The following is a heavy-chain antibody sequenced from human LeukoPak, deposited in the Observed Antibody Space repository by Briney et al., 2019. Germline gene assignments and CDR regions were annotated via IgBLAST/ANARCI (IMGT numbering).Heavy chain of an antibody. CDR2: VHYSGST. CDR3: ARYGITIVRGGKYYFDS. CDR1: GGSISGYF. D-gene: IGHD3-10*01. V-gene: IGHV4-59*08. Sequence: PSETLSLTCTVSGGSISGYFSSWIRQPPGKRLEWIGYVHYSGSTNYNPSLNSRVTISVDTSKNQFSLRLRSVTAEDTAVYYCARYGITIVRGGKYYFDSWGQGTLVTASS. J-gene: IGHJ4*02.